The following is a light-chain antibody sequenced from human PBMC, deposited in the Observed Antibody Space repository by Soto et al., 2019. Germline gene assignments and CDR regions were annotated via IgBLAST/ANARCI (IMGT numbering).Light chain of an antibody. V-gene: IGLV2-14*01. J-gene: IGLJ3*02. CDR2: EVS. CDR1: SSDVGAYNY. CDR3: SSYTSTNTWV. Sequence: QSALTQPASVSGSPGQSITISCTGTSSDVGAYNYVSWYQQHPGKAPQLMISEVSNRPSGVSNRFSGSKSGNMASLTISGLQAEDEAHYYCSSYTSTNTWVFGGGTKLTVL.